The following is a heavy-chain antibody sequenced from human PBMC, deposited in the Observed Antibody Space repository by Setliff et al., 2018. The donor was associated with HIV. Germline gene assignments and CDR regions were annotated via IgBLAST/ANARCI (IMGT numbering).Heavy chain of an antibody. CDR1: GYDFSSYS. Sequence: ASVKVSCKASGYDFSSYSMMWVRQTPGQGLEWLGWISGLTGEVRLAKEFQGRVTLTTSAYTAYMELKSLRSEDRGVYYCARGGLGFLDWCLPDTWGQGTLVTVSS. D-gene: IGHD2-21*02. CDR3: ARGGLGFLDWCLPDT. CDR2: ISGLTGEV. J-gene: IGHJ4*02. V-gene: IGHV1-18*04.